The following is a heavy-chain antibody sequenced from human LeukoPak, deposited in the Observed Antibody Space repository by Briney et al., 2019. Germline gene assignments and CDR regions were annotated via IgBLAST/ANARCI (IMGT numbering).Heavy chain of an antibody. Sequence: PGGSLRLSCAASGFIFSSYWMSWVRQAPGKGLEWVANIKQDGSEKYYVDSVKGRFTISRDNAKNSLYLQMNSLRVEDTAVYYCARDHSTYYYYGMDVWGQGTTVTVSS. CDR1: GFIFSSYW. J-gene: IGHJ6*02. D-gene: IGHD4-11*01. CDR2: IKQDGSEK. CDR3: ARDHSTYYYYGMDV. V-gene: IGHV3-7*01.